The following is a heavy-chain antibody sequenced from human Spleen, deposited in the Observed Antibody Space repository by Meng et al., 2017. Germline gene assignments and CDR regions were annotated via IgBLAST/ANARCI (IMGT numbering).Heavy chain of an antibody. CDR3: ARDGAHNSNYYYGMDV. CDR1: GFTFSSYA. Sequence: GESLKISCAASGFTFSSYAMSWVRQAPGKGLEWVANIKQDGSEKYYVDSVKGRFTISRDNAKNSLYLQMNSLRAEDTAVFYCARDGAHNSNYYYGMDVWGQGTTVTVSS. J-gene: IGHJ6*02. V-gene: IGHV3-7*01. D-gene: IGHD1-20*01. CDR2: IKQDGSEK.